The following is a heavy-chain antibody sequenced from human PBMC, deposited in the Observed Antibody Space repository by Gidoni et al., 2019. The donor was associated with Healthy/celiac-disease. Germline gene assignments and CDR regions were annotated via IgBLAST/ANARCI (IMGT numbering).Heavy chain of an antibody. CDR3: ARSPIERDYYGMDV. V-gene: IGHV3-64*01. CDR2: ISTNGDNT. D-gene: IGHD1-1*01. Sequence: EVQLVESGGGLVQPGGSLRLSCAASGLTFSSSALHWVRQAPGTGLEYGSAISTNGDNTYYANSVKGRFTISRDNSKNTLYLQMGSLRAEDMAVYYCARSPIERDYYGMDVWGQGTTVTVSS. CDR1: GLTFSSSA. J-gene: IGHJ6*02.